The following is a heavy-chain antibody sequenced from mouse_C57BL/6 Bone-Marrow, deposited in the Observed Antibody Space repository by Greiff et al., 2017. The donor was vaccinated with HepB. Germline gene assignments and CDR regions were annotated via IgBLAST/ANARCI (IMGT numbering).Heavy chain of an antibody. D-gene: IGHD1-1*01. CDR1: GFSLSTFGMG. J-gene: IGHJ4*01. CDR3: ARIDTTVVAHYYAMDY. V-gene: IGHV8-8*01. Sequence: QVTLKESGPGILQPSQTLSLTCSFSGFSLSTFGMGVGWIRQPSGKGLEWLAHIWWDDDKYYNPALKSRLTISKDTSKNQVFLKIANVDTADTATYYCARIDTTVVAHYYAMDYWGQGTSVTVSS. CDR2: IWWDDDK.